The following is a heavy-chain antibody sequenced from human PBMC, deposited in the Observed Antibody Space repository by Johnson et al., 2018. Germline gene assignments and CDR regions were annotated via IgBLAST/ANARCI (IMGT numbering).Heavy chain of an antibody. CDR3: AQDQNTTWVAYFQH. D-gene: IGHD1-14*01. J-gene: IGHJ1*01. CDR1: GFSFISYA. V-gene: IGHV3-23*04. CDR2: ISGGGGRT. Sequence: EVQLVESGGGLVHPGGSLRLSCRTSGFSFISYAMTWVRQAPGKGLEWVSSISGGGGRTYYADSVKGRFTISRDNSKNTLYLQMVSLGAEDTAIYYCAQDQNTTWVAYFQHWGQGTLVTVSS.